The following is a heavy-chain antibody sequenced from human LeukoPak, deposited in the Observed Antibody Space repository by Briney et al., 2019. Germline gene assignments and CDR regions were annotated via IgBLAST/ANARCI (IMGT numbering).Heavy chain of an antibody. D-gene: IGHD2-15*01. Sequence: PSETLSLTCTVSGGSISTSNYYWGWIRQPPGKGLEWIGNIFYSGSTYYSPSLRSRVTISVDTSKNQFSLKLSSVTAADTAVYYCARDPLYCSGGSCYSTWFDPWGQGTLVTVSS. V-gene: IGHV4-39*07. J-gene: IGHJ5*02. CDR2: IFYSGST. CDR3: ARDPLYCSGGSCYSTWFDP. CDR1: GGSISTSNYY.